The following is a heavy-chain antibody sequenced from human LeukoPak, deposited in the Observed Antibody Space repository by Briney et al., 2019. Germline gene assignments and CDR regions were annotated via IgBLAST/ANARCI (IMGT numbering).Heavy chain of an antibody. CDR3: ARGWYNSGYYCDY. CDR1: RFTFSAYA. J-gene: IGHJ4*02. Sequence: GGSLRLSCAASRFTFSAYAMTWVRQAPGKGLEWVSYISSSGSTIYYADSVKGRFTISRDNAKNSLYLQMNSLRAEDTAVYYCARGWYNSGYYCDYWGQGTLVTVSS. V-gene: IGHV3-48*03. CDR2: ISSSGSTI. D-gene: IGHD6-19*01.